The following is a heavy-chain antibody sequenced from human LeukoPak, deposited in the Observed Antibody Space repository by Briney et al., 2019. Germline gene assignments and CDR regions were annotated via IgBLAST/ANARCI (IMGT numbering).Heavy chain of an antibody. Sequence: ASVKVSCKASGYTFTSYDINWVRQATGQGLEWMGWMNPNSGNTGYAQKFQGRVTITRNTSISTAYMELSSLRSEDTAVYYCARATRGIQLWLRRYYYYMDVWGKGTTVTVSS. J-gene: IGHJ6*03. V-gene: IGHV1-8*03. D-gene: IGHD5-18*01. CDR3: ARATRGIQLWLRRYYYYMDV. CDR1: GYTFTSYD. CDR2: MNPNSGNT.